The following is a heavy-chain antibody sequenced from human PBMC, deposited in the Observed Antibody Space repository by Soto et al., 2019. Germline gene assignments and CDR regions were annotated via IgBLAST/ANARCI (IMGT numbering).Heavy chain of an antibody. J-gene: IGHJ4*02. D-gene: IGHD1-26*01. CDR3: ARLGGFDPTHDY. CDR2: IDNAGVGT. Sequence: EVQLVESGGGVVQPGGSWSLPLAAPGFSFSGPWLPWSRQVQGQGLKWVSRIDNAGVGTSYADSVKGRFTMSRDNAKNTLYLQMNDLRVEDTALYFCARLGGFDPTHDYWGQGALVTVSS. CDR1: GFSFSGPW. V-gene: IGHV3-74*01.